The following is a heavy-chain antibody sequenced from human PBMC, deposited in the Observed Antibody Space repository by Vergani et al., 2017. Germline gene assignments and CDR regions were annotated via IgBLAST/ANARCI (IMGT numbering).Heavy chain of an antibody. CDR3: ARGGVELAAAGTSEHFDY. CDR1: GFTFSDYY. D-gene: IGHD6-13*01. CDR2: ISSSSSYT. V-gene: IGHV3-11*06. Sequence: QVQLVESGGGLVKPGGSLRLSCAASGFTFSDYYMSWIRQAPGKGLEWVSYISSSSSYTNYADSVKGRFTISRDNAKNSLYLQMNSLRAEDTAVYYCARGGVELAAAGTSEHFDYWRQGTLVTVSS. J-gene: IGHJ4*02.